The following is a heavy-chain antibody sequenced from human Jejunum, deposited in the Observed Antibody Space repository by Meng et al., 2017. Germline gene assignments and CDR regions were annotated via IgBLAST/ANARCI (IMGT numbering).Heavy chain of an antibody. D-gene: IGHD2-21*01. CDR1: GFTFDSYA. CDR2: ITGAGGST. Sequence: GGSLRLSCAASGFTFDSYAMSWVRQAPGKGLEWVSLITGAGGSTNYADSVKGRSTISRDYSKNTLHLQMNSLRAEDTAVYYCAMVKTATAGYFEYWGQGTLVTVSS. V-gene: IGHV3-23*01. CDR3: AMVKTATAGYFEY. J-gene: IGHJ4*02.